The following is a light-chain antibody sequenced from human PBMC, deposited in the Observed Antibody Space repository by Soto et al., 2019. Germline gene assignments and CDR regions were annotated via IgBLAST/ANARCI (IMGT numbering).Light chain of an antibody. Sequence: DIQMTQSPSSLSASLGDRFTITCLASQSISSYLNWYQQKPGKAPKLMIYAESSLQSGVPSRLSGSGSGKDFTITISSLQPEDFATYYCQQSYSTPITFGQGTRLAIK. CDR2: AES. CDR3: QQSYSTPIT. CDR1: QSISSY. V-gene: IGKV1-39*01. J-gene: IGKJ5*01.